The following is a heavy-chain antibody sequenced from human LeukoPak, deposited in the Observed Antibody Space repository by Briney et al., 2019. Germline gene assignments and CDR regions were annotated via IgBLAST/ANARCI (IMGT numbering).Heavy chain of an antibody. J-gene: IGHJ4*02. CDR2: IRSKAYGGTT. D-gene: IGHD6-13*01. CDR3: TRGAASY. CDR1: GFTFSSYG. Sequence: GGSLRLSCAASGFTFSSYGMHWFRQAPGEGLEWVTFIRSKAYGGTTEYAASVKGRFTISRDDSKSIAYLQMNSLRTEDTAVYYCTRGAASYWGQGTLVTVSS. V-gene: IGHV3-49*03.